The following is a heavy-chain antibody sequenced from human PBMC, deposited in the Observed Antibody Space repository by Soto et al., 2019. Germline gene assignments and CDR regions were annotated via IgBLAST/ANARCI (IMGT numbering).Heavy chain of an antibody. CDR3: ARGWWCSGGSCYSRNYYYYMDV. CDR2: INAGNGNT. Sequence: ASVKVSCKASGYTFTSYVMHWVRQAPGQRLEWMGWINAGNGNTKYSQKFQGRVTITRDTSASIAYMELSSLRSEDTAVYYCARGWWCSGGSCYSRNYYYYMDVWGKGTTVTVSS. D-gene: IGHD2-15*01. V-gene: IGHV1-3*01. CDR1: GYTFTSYV. J-gene: IGHJ6*03.